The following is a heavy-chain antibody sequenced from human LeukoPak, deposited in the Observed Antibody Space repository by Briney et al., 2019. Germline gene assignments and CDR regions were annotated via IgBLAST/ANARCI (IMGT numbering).Heavy chain of an antibody. Sequence: GGSLRLSCAASGFTFDDYGMSWVRQAPGKGLEWVSGINWNGGSTGYADSVKGRFTISRDNAKNSLYLQMNSLRAEDTALYHCARGSPYFGYSYNMDVWGKGTTVTVSS. CDR2: INWNGGST. V-gene: IGHV3-20*01. J-gene: IGHJ6*03. CDR3: ARGSPYFGYSYNMDV. CDR1: GFTFDDYG. D-gene: IGHD3-9*01.